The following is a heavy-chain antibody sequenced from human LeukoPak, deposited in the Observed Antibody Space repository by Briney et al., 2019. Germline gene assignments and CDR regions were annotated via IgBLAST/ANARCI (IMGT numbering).Heavy chain of an antibody. D-gene: IGHD2-15*01. Sequence: GGSLRLSCAASGFTFSSYAMSWVRQAPGGGLEWVSAIGGSGDKTYHADSVKGRFTISRDNSDNRVSLQMDSLRAEDTAVYFCAKDTTAWWYHRAYMNVWGKGTTVTVSS. CDR1: GFTFSSYA. J-gene: IGHJ6*03. V-gene: IGHV3-23*01. CDR3: AKDTTAWWYHRAYMNV. CDR2: IGGSGDKT.